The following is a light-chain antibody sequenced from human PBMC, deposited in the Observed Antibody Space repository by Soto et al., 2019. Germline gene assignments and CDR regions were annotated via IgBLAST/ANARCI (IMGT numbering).Light chain of an antibody. CDR3: QQYYSYQWT. CDR1: QSISGW. V-gene: IGKV1-5*01. Sequence: DLQMTQSPSTLSASVGDRVTITCRASQSISGWLAWYQQKPGKPPKLLIYDASSLEGGVPSRFSGSGSGTEFALTISSLQPDDFATYYCQQYYSYQWTFGQGTKVHIK. CDR2: DAS. J-gene: IGKJ1*01.